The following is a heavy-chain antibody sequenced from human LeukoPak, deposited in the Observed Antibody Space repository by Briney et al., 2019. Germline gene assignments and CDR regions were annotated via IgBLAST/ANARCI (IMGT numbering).Heavy chain of an antibody. V-gene: IGHV1-2*02. CDR1: GYTFTGYY. J-gene: IGHJ6*03. D-gene: IGHD3-10*01. Sequence: VASVKVSCKASGYTFTGYYMHWVRQAPGQGLEWMGWINPNSGGTNYAQKFQGRVTMTRDTSISTAYMELSRLRSDDTAVYYCARDWGQYYYGSGSSLYYYYMDVWGKRTTVTVSS. CDR2: INPNSGGT. CDR3: ARDWGQYYYGSGSSLYYYYMDV.